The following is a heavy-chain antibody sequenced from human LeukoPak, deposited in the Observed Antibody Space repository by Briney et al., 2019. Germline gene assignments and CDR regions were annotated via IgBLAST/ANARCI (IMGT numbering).Heavy chain of an antibody. V-gene: IGHV3-23*01. J-gene: IGHJ4*02. CDR1: GFTFSSYA. CDR2: ISGSGGST. D-gene: IGHD3-16*02. CDR3: AKARTPMITFGGVIPFFDY. Sequence: RGTLRLSCAASGFTFSSYAMSWVRQAPGKGLEWVSAISGSGGSTYYADSVKGRFTISRDNSKNTLYLQMNSLRAEDTAVYYCAKARTPMITFGGVIPFFDYWGQGTLVTVSS.